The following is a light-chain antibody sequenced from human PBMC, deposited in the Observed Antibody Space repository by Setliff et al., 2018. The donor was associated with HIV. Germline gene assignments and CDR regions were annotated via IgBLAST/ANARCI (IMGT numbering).Light chain of an antibody. J-gene: IGLJ1*01. V-gene: IGLV2-23*01. CDR3: CSNTGSNTYV. Sequence: QSALTQPPSASGTPGQRVTVSCSGSSSNIGTNFVYWYQQQPGKSPKLMIYQASKRPSGVSNRFSGSKSGNTASLTISGLQAEDEADYYCCSNTGSNTYVFGTGTKVTVL. CDR1: SSNIGTNF. CDR2: QAS.